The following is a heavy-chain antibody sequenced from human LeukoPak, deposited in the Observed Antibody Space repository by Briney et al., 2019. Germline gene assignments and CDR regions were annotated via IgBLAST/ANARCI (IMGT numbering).Heavy chain of an antibody. Sequence: SETLSLTCAVSGYSISSGYYWGWIRQPPGKGLEWIGRIYHSGRTYYNPSLKDRVTISVDTSKNQFSLKLSSVTAADTAVYYCARVHQEGQWLVLDYWGQGTLVTVSS. CDR1: GYSISSGYY. CDR2: IYHSGRT. J-gene: IGHJ4*02. V-gene: IGHV4-38-2*01. D-gene: IGHD6-19*01. CDR3: ARVHQEGQWLVLDY.